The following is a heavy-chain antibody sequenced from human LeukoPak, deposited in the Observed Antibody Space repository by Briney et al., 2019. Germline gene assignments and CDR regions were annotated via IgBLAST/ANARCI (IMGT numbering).Heavy chain of an antibody. V-gene: IGHV1-69*13. D-gene: IGHD6-19*01. Sequence: ASVKVSCKASGGTLSSYAISWVRQAPGQGLEWMGGIIPIFGTANYAQKFQGRVTITADESTSTAYMELSSLRSEDTAVYYCATVYSGYSSGWYYFDYWGQGTLVTVSS. J-gene: IGHJ4*02. CDR2: IIPIFGTA. CDR3: ATVYSGYSSGWYYFDY. CDR1: GGTLSSYA.